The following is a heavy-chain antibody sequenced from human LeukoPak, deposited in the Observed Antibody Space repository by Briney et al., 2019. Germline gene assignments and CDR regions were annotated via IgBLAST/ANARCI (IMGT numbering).Heavy chain of an antibody. CDR3: ARAVYGDYFDP. V-gene: IGHV4-59*01. CDR1: GGSISSYY. CDR2: IYYSGST. J-gene: IGHJ5*02. Sequence: SETLSLTCTVSGGSISSYYWSWIRQPPGKGLEWIGYIYYSGSTNYNPSLKSRVTISVDTSKNQFSLKLSPVTAADTAVYYCARAVYGDYFDPWGQGTLVTVSS. D-gene: IGHD4-17*01.